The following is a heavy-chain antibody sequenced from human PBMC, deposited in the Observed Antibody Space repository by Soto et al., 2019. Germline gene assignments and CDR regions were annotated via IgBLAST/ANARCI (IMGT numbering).Heavy chain of an antibody. V-gene: IGHV4-61*01. CDR3: ARSAVWFGEGGMDV. D-gene: IGHD3-10*01. J-gene: IGHJ6*02. CDR2: IYYSGST. CDR1: GGSVSSGSYY. Sequence: PSETLSLTCTVSGGSVSSGSYYWSWIRQPPGKGLEWIGYIYYSGSTNYNPSLKSRVTISVDTSKNQFSLKLSSVTAADTAVYYCARSAVWFGEGGMDVWGQGTTVTVSS.